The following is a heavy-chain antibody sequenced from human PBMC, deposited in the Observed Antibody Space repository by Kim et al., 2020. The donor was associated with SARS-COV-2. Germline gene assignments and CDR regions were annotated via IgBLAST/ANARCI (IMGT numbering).Heavy chain of an antibody. V-gene: IGHV3-48*02. D-gene: IGHD2-21*02. Sequence: GGSLRLSCAASGFTFSSYSMNWVRQAPGKGLEWVSYISSSSSTIYYADSVKGRFTISRDNAKNSLYLQMNSLRDEDTAVYYCARDRVVTAMDRLNVFDIWGQGTMVTVSS. J-gene: IGHJ3*02. CDR3: ARDRVVTAMDRLNVFDI. CDR1: GFTFSSYS. CDR2: ISSSSSTI.